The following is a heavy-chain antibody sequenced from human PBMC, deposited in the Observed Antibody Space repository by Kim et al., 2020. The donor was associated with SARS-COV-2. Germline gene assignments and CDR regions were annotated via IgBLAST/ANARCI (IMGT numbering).Heavy chain of an antibody. V-gene: IGHV3-30*01. D-gene: IGHD2-2*01. J-gene: IGHJ4*02. CDR3: ASTYCSSTSCFETDY. Sequence: DSVKGRFTISRDNSKNTLYLQMNSLRAEDTAVYYCASTYCSSTSCFETDYWGQGTLVTVYS.